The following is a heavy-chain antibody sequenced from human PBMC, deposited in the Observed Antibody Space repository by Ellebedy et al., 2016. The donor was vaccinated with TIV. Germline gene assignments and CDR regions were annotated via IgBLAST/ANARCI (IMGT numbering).Heavy chain of an antibody. Sequence: SETLSLTCTVSGGSINTYYWTWIRQPPGKGLEYVGYIFYSGSTDYNPSLNSRVTISLDMSTNQFSLRLSSVTAADTAVYYCARRKSDRHYALDVWGQGTTVTVSS. J-gene: IGHJ6*02. D-gene: IGHD2-21*02. CDR1: GGSINTYY. CDR3: ARRKSDRHYALDV. CDR2: IFYSGST. V-gene: IGHV4-59*08.